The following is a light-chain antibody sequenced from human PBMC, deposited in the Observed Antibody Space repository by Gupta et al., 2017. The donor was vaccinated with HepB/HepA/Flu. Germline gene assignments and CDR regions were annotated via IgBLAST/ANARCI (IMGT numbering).Light chain of an antibody. V-gene: IGKV3-20*01. CDR3: QQEGSSSFT. Sequence: IVLTQPPRTLSLSPGERATLSCRASQSVSSSYLAGYQQKPGQPPRLLIYGTSSSAAAVPDRFSGSGSGTEVTLTISRLEPEDCAVFYCQQEGSSSFTFGHGTKVDIK. J-gene: IGKJ3*01. CDR1: QSVSSSY. CDR2: GTS.